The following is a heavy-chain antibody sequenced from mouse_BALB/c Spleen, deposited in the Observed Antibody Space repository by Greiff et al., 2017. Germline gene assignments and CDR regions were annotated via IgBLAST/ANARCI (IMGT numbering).Heavy chain of an antibody. Sequence: EVKLMESGGGLVQPKGSLKLSCAASGFTFNTYAMNWVRQAPGKGLEWVARIRSKSNNYATYYADSVKDRFTISRDDSQSMLYLQMNNLKTEDTAMYYCVRHERGYYDYDDYAMDYWGQGTSVTVSS. J-gene: IGHJ4*01. CDR3: VRHERGYYDYDDYAMDY. D-gene: IGHD2-4*01. CDR2: IRSKSNNYAT. V-gene: IGHV10-1*02. CDR1: GFTFNTYA.